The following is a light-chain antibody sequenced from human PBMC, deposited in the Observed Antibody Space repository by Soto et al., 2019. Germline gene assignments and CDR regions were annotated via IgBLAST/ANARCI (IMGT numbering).Light chain of an antibody. CDR2: DAS. Sequence: DIQMTQSPSSLSASVGDRVTITCQASQDINNYLIWYQHKPGKAPKLLIYDASTLGTGVSSRFSGGGSGTHFTFTISSLQPEDIATYYCQQFNSVPCNFGQGTKLELK. CDR3: QQFNSVPCN. V-gene: IGKV1-33*01. J-gene: IGKJ2*02. CDR1: QDINNY.